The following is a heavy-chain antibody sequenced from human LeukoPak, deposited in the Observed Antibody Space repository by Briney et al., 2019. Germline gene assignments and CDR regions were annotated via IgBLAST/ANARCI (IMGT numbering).Heavy chain of an antibody. Sequence: PGGSLRLSCAASGFTFSNYAMNWVRQAPGRGLGWVSAISGSGGSTYYADSVKGRFTISRDNSKNTLYLQMNSLRAEDTAVYYCAKDLAGSGSYSFDYWGQGTLVTVSS. J-gene: IGHJ4*02. V-gene: IGHV3-23*01. CDR1: GFTFSNYA. CDR3: AKDLAGSGSYSFDY. D-gene: IGHD1-26*01. CDR2: ISGSGGST.